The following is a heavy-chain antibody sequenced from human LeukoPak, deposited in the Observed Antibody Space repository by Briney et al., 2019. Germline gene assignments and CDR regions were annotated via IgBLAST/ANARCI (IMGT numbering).Heavy chain of an antibody. D-gene: IGHD3-22*01. J-gene: IGHJ4*02. Sequence: GESLKISCKGSGYSFTSYWIGWVRQMPGKGLEWIGIIYPGDSDTRYSPSFQGQVTISADKSISTAYLQWSSLKASDTAMYYCATTRGDSSGYYTQNYYFDYWGQGTLVTVSS. CDR3: ATTRGDSSGYYTQNYYFDY. V-gene: IGHV5-51*01. CDR1: GYSFTSYW. CDR2: IYPGDSDT.